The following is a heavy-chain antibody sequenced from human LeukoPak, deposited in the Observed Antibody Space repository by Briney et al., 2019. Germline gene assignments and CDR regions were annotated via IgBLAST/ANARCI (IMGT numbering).Heavy chain of an antibody. J-gene: IGHJ4*02. Sequence: GGSLRLSCAASGFTFSSYSMNWVRQAPGKGLEWVSSISSSSSYIYYADSVRGRFTISRDNAKNSLYLQMNSLRAEDTAVYYCAREGDIAALDYWGQGTLVTVSS. CDR1: GFTFSSYS. V-gene: IGHV3-21*01. D-gene: IGHD6-6*01. CDR3: AREGDIAALDY. CDR2: ISSSSSYI.